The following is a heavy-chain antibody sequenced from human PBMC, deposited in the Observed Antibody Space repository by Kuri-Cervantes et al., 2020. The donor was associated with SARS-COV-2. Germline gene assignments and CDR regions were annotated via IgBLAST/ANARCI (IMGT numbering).Heavy chain of an antibody. V-gene: IGHV4-39*01. D-gene: IGHD3-22*01. CDR1: GGSISSSSYY. CDR2: IYYSGST. Sequence: SETLSLTCTVSGGSISSSSYYWGWIRQPPGKGLEWIGSIYYSGSTYYNPSLKSRVTISVGTSKNQFSLKLSSVTAADTAVYYCARSGYYSRGVTYYYMDVWDKGTTVTVSS. CDR3: ARSGYYSRGVTYYYMDV. J-gene: IGHJ6*03.